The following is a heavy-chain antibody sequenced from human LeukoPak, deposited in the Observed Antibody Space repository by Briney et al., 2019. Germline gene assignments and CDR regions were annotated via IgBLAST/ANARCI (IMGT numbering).Heavy chain of an antibody. V-gene: IGHV3-30*03. CDR2: ISYDGRNK. J-gene: IGHJ4*02. CDR1: GFTFNNYG. Sequence: GGSLRLSCAVSGFTFNNYGMSWVRQAPGKGLEWVAVISYDGRNKYYADSVKGRLTIYRDISKNTLYLQMNSLRFEDTAVYYCTRDGQRTGENMDYWGQGTLVTVSS. CDR3: TRDGQRTGENMDY. D-gene: IGHD6-25*01.